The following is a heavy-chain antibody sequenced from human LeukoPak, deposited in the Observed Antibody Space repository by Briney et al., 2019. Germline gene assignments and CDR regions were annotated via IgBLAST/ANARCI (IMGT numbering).Heavy chain of an antibody. CDR2: ISSDGYSI. J-gene: IGHJ6*02. CDR1: GFTFSSYW. Sequence: GSLRLSCAASGFTFSSYWMHWVRQAPGKGLVWLSRISSDGYSISYANSVKGRFTISRDNSKNTLYLQMNSLRAGDTAVYYCAREIPVAGTNFYAMDVWGQGTTVTVSS. D-gene: IGHD6-19*01. CDR3: AREIPVAGTNFYAMDV. V-gene: IGHV3-74*01.